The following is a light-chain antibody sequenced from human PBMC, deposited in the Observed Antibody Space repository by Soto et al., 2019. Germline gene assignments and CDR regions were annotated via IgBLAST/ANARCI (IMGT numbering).Light chain of an antibody. CDR1: SSDIGSYKY. CDR3: SSYTSGTTPYL. Sequence: QSASVSGSPGQSITISCTGTSSDIGSYKYVSWYQQHPGKAPKLMIYQVSNRPSGVSNRFSGSKSGNTASLTISGLQAEDEADYYCSSYTSGTTPYLFGTGTKLTVL. V-gene: IGLV2-14*01. J-gene: IGLJ1*01. CDR2: QVS.